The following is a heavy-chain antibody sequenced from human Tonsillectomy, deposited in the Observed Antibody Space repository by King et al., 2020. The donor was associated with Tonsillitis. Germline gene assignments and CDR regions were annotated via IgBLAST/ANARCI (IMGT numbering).Heavy chain of an antibody. CDR2: IYYSGST. J-gene: IGHJ6*02. CDR1: GCSISSYY. CDR3: ARDDPNPFWRASYYCYGMDV. Sequence: QVQLQESGPGLVKPSETLSLTCTVSGCSISSYYWSWIRQPPGKGLEWIGYIYYSGSTNYNPSLKSRVTISVDTSKNQFSLKLSSVTAADTAVYYCARDDPNPFWRASYYCYGMDVWGQGTTVTVSS. V-gene: IGHV4-59*01. D-gene: IGHD3-3*01.